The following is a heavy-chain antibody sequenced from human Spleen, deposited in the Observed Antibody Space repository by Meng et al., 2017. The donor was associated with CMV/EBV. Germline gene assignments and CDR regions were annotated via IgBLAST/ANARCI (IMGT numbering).Heavy chain of an antibody. CDR1: GGTFSSYA. CDR3: ARDRGYCSSSSCFNGFDP. CDR2: IIPIFGTA. Sequence: SVKVSCKASGGTFSSYAISWVRQAPGQGLEWMGGIIPIFGTANYAQKFQGRVTITTDESTSTAYMDLKSLRSDDTAMYYCARDRGYCSSSSCFNGFDPWGQGTLVTVSS. D-gene: IGHD2-2*01. J-gene: IGHJ5*02. V-gene: IGHV1-69*05.